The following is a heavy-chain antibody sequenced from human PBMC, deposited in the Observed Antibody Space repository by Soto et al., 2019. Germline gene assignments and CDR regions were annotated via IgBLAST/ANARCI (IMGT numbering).Heavy chain of an antibody. CDR2: ISGSGGST. CDR3: AKGYSNPRYYFDY. V-gene: IGHV3-23*01. J-gene: IGHJ4*02. D-gene: IGHD4-4*01. CDR1: GFTFSSFA. Sequence: LRLSCAASGFTFSSFAMSWVRQAPGKGLEWVSAISGSGGSTYYADSVKGRFTISRDNSENTLYLQMNSLRAEDTAVYYCAKGYSNPRYYFDYWGQGTLVTVSS.